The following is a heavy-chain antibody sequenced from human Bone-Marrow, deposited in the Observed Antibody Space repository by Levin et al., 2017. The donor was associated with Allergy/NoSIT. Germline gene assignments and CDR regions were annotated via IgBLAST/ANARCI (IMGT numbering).Heavy chain of an antibody. CDR2: ISSSGST. J-gene: IGHJ5*02. Sequence: SETLSLTCIVSGGSISNYYWSWIRQSDGKGLEWIGRISSSGSTDYNPSLKSRVPMSIDTSEIKFSLNMRSVTVADTAVYRCARCIVGPAGSGMFDHRGEGILVSVSS. D-gene: IGHD1-26*01. V-gene: IGHV4-4*07. CDR1: GGSISNYY. CDR3: ARCIVGPAGSGMFDH.